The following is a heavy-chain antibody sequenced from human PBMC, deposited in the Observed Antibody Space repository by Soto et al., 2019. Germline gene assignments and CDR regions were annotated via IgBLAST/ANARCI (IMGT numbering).Heavy chain of an antibody. CDR3: AKDPTVASPFSYYFDY. D-gene: IGHD6-19*01. Sequence: GGSLRLSCAASGFTFSSYGMHWVRQAPGKGLEWVAVISYDGSNKYYADSVKGRFTISRDNSKNTLYLQMNSLRAEDTAVYYCAKDPTVASPFSYYFDYWGQGTLVTVSS. V-gene: IGHV3-30*18. J-gene: IGHJ4*02. CDR2: ISYDGSNK. CDR1: GFTFSSYG.